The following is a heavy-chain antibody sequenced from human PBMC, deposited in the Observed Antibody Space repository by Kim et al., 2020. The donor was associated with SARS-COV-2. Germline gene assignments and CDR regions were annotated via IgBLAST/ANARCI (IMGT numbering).Heavy chain of an antibody. CDR3: ARGSGYSGYDLSVWYYYYGMDV. J-gene: IGHJ6*02. CDR1: GFTFSSYW. CDR2: IKQDGSEK. Sequence: GGSLRLSCAASGFTFSSYWMSWVRQAPGKGLEWVANIKQDGSEKYYVDYVKGRFTISRDNAKNSLYLQMNSLRAEDTAVYYCARGSGYSGYDLSVWYYYYGMDVWGQGTTVTVSS. D-gene: IGHD5-12*01. V-gene: IGHV3-7*03.